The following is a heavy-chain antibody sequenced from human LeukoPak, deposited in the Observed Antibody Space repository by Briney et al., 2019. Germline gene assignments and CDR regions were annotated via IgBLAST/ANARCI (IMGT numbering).Heavy chain of an antibody. J-gene: IGHJ4*02. CDR1: GGTFSSYA. CDR3: ARSSYDFLTGSPLLNSFDY. D-gene: IGHD3-9*01. Sequence: SVKVSCKASGGTFSSYAISWVRQAPGQGLEWMGGIIPIFGTANYAQKFQGRVTITADESTSTAYMELSSLRSEDTAVYYCARSSYDFLTGSPLLNSFDYWGQGTLVTVSS. V-gene: IGHV1-69*13. CDR2: IIPIFGTA.